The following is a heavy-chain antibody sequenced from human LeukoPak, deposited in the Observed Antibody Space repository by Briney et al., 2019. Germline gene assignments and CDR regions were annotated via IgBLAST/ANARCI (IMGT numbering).Heavy chain of an antibody. J-gene: IGHJ4*02. D-gene: IGHD4-17*01. CDR1: GFTFSSYV. CDR2: MSYDGSNK. CDR3: ARWRTVTGGGHYFDY. V-gene: IGHV3-33*05. Sequence: GGSLRLSCAASGFTFSSYVMHWVRQAPGKGLEWVAVMSYDGSNKYYADSVKGRFTISRDNSKNTLYLQMNSLRAEDMAVYYCARWRTVTGGGHYFDYWGQGTLVTVSS.